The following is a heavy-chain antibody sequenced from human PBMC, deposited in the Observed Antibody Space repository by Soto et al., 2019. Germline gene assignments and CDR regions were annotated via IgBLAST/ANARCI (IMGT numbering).Heavy chain of an antibody. CDR1: GDSVTSGNYY. CDR3: ARHPGGGYRRYYYYGMDV. CDR2: INHSGST. Sequence: WETLSLTCTVSGDSVTSGNYYWSWIRQRPVQGLEGIGEINHSGSTNYNPSLKSRVAISVDTSKNQFSLKLSSVTAADTAVYYCARHPGGGYRRYYYYGMDVWGQGTTVTVSS. J-gene: IGHJ6*02. V-gene: IGHV4-39*07. D-gene: IGHD5-12*01.